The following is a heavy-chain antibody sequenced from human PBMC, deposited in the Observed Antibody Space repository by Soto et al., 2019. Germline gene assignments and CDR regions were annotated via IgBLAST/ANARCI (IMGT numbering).Heavy chain of an antibody. Sequence: PSETLSLPCSVSGCSISSGGYSWSWIRQPPGKGLEWIGYIYHSGSTYYNPSLKSRVTISVDRSKNQFSLKLSSVTAADTAVYYCARSSVRGFGELFRPPYYYGMGVWGQGTTVTVSS. D-gene: IGHD3-10*01. CDR1: GCSISSGGYS. J-gene: IGHJ6*02. CDR3: ARSSVRGFGELFRPPYYYGMGV. V-gene: IGHV4-30-2*01. CDR2: IYHSGST.